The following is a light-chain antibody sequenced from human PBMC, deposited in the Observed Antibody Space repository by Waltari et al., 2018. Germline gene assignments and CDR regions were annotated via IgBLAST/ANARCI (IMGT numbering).Light chain of an antibody. CDR1: KLGDQY. CDR3: QTWDSSTVV. Sequence: SYDLTQPPSVSVSPGQTASITCSGDKLGDQYAGWYQQQPAQSPEVVIFKDGKRPSGIPERFSGSNSGNTATLTISGTQAVDEADYYCQTWDSSTVVFGGGTKLTVL. V-gene: IGLV3-1*01. CDR2: KDG. J-gene: IGLJ2*01.